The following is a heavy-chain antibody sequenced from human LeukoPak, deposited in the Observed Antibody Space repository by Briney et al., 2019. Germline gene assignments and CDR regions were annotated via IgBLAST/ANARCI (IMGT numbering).Heavy chain of an antibody. V-gene: IGHV1-8*03. Sequence: ASVKVSCKASGYTFTSYDINWVRQTTGQGLEWMGWMNPNSGNTGYAQKFQGRVTITRNTSISTAYMELSSLRSEDTAVYYCARDGKHQAFDIWGQGTMVTVSS. D-gene: IGHD5-24*01. CDR2: MNPNSGNT. CDR1: GYTFTSYD. CDR3: ARDGKHQAFDI. J-gene: IGHJ3*02.